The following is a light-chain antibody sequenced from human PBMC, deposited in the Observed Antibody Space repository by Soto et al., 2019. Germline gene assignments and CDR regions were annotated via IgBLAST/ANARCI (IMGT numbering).Light chain of an antibody. CDR1: SSDIGFYNY. J-gene: IGLJ1*01. Sequence: QSVLTQPASLSGSPGQWITISCAGTSSDIGFYNYVSWYQHHPGKAPRLMIFDVTNRPSGISNRFSGSKSGNTASLTISGLQAEDEADYHCCSYSSSSTLFVFGTGTKLTVL. CDR3: CSYSSSSTLFV. CDR2: DVT. V-gene: IGLV2-14*03.